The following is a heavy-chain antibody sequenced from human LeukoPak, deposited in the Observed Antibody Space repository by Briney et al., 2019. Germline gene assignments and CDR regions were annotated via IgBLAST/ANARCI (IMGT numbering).Heavy chain of an antibody. CDR1: GYTFTSYG. Sequence: ASVKVSCKASGYTFTSYGISWVRQAPGQGLEWMGWISAYNGNTNYAQKPQGRVTMTTDTSTSTAYMELRSLRSDDTAVYYCARCVSPYSSSWLNYYYYYMDVWGRGTTVTVSS. CDR2: ISAYNGNT. D-gene: IGHD6-13*01. V-gene: IGHV1-18*01. J-gene: IGHJ6*03. CDR3: ARCVSPYSSSWLNYYYYYMDV.